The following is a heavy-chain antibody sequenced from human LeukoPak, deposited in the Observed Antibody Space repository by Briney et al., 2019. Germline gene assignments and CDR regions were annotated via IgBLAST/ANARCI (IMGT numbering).Heavy chain of an antibody. CDR1: GFTFSSYS. V-gene: IGHV3-21*01. Sequence: GGSLRLSCAASGFTFSSYSMNWVRQAPGKGLEWVSSISSSGSYIYYADSVKGRFTISRDNAKNSLYLQMNSLRAEDTAVYYCARDSYCSSTSCYVYYYYYMDVWGKGTTVTVSS. CDR2: ISSSGSYI. J-gene: IGHJ6*03. D-gene: IGHD2-2*01. CDR3: ARDSYCSSTSCYVYYYYYMDV.